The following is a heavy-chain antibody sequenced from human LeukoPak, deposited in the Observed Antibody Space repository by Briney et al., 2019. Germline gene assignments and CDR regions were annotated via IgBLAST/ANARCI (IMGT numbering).Heavy chain of an antibody. CDR1: GYTFTSYD. Sequence: ASVKVSCKASGYTFTSYDINWVRQATGQGLEWMGWMNPNSGNTGYAQKFQGRVTITRNTSISTAYMELSSLKSEDTAVYYCARAWARGGNYWFDPWGQGTLVTVSS. D-gene: IGHD4-23*01. CDR3: ARAWARGGNYWFDP. J-gene: IGHJ5*02. CDR2: MNPNSGNT. V-gene: IGHV1-8*03.